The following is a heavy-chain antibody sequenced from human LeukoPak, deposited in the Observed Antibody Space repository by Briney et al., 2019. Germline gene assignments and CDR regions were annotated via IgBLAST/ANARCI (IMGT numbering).Heavy chain of an antibody. Sequence: GGSLGLSCAASGFIVRSTYMSWVRQAPGKGLEWVSVIYSDGTTYYADSVKGRFSISRDNSKDMVFLQMNSLRVEDAAVYYCVSLWFGQLSVNNDYHMDAWGKGTTVTISS. CDR3: VSLWFGQLSVNNDYHMDA. CDR1: GFIVRSTY. D-gene: IGHD3-10*01. J-gene: IGHJ6*03. CDR2: IYSDGTT. V-gene: IGHV3-53*01.